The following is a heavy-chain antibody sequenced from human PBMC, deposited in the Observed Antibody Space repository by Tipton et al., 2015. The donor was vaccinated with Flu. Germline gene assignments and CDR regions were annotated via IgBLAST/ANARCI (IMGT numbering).Heavy chain of an antibody. CDR1: GGSIESVSYY. D-gene: IGHD3-10*01. V-gene: IGHV4-39*07. CDR3: TGEGAGITMVRGATYYYYYMDV. CDR2: VSSSGGA. Sequence: TLSLTCSVSGGSIESVSYYWTWIRQSPGKGLEWIGSVSSSGGAYNNPFLNSRVSISVDTSKNQFSLSLHYVTAADTAVYYCTGEGAGITMVRGATYYYYYMDVWGKGTTVTVSS. J-gene: IGHJ6*03.